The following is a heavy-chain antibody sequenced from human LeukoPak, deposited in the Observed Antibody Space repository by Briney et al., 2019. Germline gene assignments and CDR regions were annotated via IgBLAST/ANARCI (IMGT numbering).Heavy chain of an antibody. CDR1: GGSFSGYY. CDR3: AKDRYHFDY. D-gene: IGHD2-2*02. J-gene: IGHJ4*02. V-gene: IGHV3-23*01. CDR2: ISGSGGST. Sequence: ETLSLTCAVYGGSFSGYYWSWVRQAPGKGLEWVSAISGSGGSTYYADSVKGRFTISRDNSKNTLYLQMNSLRAEDTAVYYCAKDRYHFDYWGQGTLVTVSS.